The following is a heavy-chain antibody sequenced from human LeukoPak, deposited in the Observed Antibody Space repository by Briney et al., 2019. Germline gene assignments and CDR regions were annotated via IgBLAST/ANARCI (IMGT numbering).Heavy chain of an antibody. V-gene: IGHV1-2*02. D-gene: IGHD3-10*01. CDR1: GYTFTGYY. J-gene: IGHJ6*03. Sequence: ASVKVSCKASGYTFTGYYMHWVRQAPGQGLEWMGWINPNSGGTNYAQKFQGRVTMARDTSISTAYMELSRLRFDDTAVYYCARELWFGEFYYYYMDVWGKGTTVTVSS. CDR3: ARELWFGEFYYYYMDV. CDR2: INPNSGGT.